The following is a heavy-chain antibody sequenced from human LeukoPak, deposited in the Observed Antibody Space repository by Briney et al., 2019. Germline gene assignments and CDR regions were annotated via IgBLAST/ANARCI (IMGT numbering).Heavy chain of an antibody. D-gene: IGHD3-22*01. J-gene: IGHJ4*02. Sequence: SSETLSLTCTVSGGSISSGDYYWSWIRQPPGKGLEWIGYIYYSGSTYYNPSLKSRDTISVDTSKNQFSLKLSSVTAADTAVYYCARAYPDSSGYDFDYWGQGTLVTVSS. CDR3: ARAYPDSSGYDFDY. CDR1: GGSISSGDYY. V-gene: IGHV4-30-4*08. CDR2: IYYSGST.